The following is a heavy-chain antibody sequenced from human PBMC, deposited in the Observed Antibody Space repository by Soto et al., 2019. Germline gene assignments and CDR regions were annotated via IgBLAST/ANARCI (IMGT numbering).Heavy chain of an antibody. CDR2: ISSNGGST. Sequence: PGGSLRLSCSASGFTFSSYAMHWVRQAPGKGLEYVSAISSNGGSTYYADSVKGRFTISRDNSKNTLYLQMSSLRAEDTAVYYCVKDRLVLVRTAIRVYFDYWGRGTLVTASS. CDR3: VKDRLVLVRTAIRVYFDY. CDR1: GFTFSSYA. V-gene: IGHV3-64D*06. D-gene: IGHD2-21*02. J-gene: IGHJ4*02.